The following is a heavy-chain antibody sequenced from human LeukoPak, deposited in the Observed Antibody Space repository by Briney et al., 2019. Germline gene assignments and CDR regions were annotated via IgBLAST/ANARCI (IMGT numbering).Heavy chain of an antibody. CDR3: ARDRDYAFDS. Sequence: GGSLRLSCAASGFTFSIYSMNWVRQAPGKGLEWVSYIGGTHSNIYYADSVKGRFTISRDDAKNSLYLQMNSLRDEDAAVYYCARDRDYAFDSWGQGTLVTVSS. CDR1: GFTFSIYS. D-gene: IGHD4-17*01. V-gene: IGHV3-48*02. CDR2: IGGTHSNI. J-gene: IGHJ4*02.